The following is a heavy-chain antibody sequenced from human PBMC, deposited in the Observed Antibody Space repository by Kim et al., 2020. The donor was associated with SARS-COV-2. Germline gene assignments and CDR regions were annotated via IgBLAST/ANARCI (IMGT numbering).Heavy chain of an antibody. CDR2: DGET. D-gene: IGHD1-26*01. J-gene: IGHJ4*02. V-gene: IGHV1-24*01. CDR3: AAGATKAY. Sequence: DGETIYAQKFQGRVTMTEDTSTDTAYMELSSLRSEDTAVYYCAAGATKAYWGQGTLVTVSS.